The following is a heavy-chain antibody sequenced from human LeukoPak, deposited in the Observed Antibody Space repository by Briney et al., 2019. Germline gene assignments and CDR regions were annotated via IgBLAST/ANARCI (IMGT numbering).Heavy chain of an antibody. CDR1: GFTFSTYW. CDR3: ARGNYYDMDV. J-gene: IGHJ6*02. V-gene: IGHV3-74*01. CDR2: ISRDESGT. Sequence: GGSLRLSCAASGFTFSTYWMHWVRQAPGKGLVWVSRISRDESGTSYADSVKGRFTISRDNAKMYLQMNSLRAEDTAVYYCARGNYYDMDVWGQGTTVTVSS.